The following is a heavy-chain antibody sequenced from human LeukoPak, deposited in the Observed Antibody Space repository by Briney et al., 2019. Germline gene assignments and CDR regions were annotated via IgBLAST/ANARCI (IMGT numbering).Heavy chain of an antibody. CDR1: GGSMSPYH. J-gene: IGHJ5*02. CDR2: IYYSGST. Sequence: SETLSLTCTVSGGSMSPYHWGWIRQPPGKGLEWTGYIYYSGSTYYNPSLKSRVTISVDTSKNQFSLKLSSVTAADTAVYYCARGPAASEYQLGWFDPWGQGTLVTVSS. V-gene: IGHV4-59*04. D-gene: IGHD2-2*01. CDR3: ARGPAASEYQLGWFDP.